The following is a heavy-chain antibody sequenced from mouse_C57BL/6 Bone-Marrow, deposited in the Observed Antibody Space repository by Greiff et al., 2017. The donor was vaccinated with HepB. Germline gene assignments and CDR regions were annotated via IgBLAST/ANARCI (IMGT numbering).Heavy chain of an antibody. Sequence: DVMLVESGGGLVKPGGSLKLSCAASGFTFSSYAMSWVRQTPEKRLEWVATISDGGSYTYYPDNVKGRFTISRDNAKNNLYLQMSHLKSEDTAMYYCAREGYYASWFAYWGQGTLVTVSA. CDR3: AREGYYASWFAY. D-gene: IGHD2-3*01. V-gene: IGHV5-4*01. J-gene: IGHJ3*01. CDR2: ISDGGSYT. CDR1: GFTFSSYA.